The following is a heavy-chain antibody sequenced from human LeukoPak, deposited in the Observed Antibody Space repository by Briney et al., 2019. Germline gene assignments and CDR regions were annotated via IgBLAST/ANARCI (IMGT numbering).Heavy chain of an antibody. CDR2: INHSGST. CDR3: ARGAVGYCSSTSCYYYYGMDV. Sequence: GYYWSWIRQPPGKGLEWVGEINHSGSTNYNPSLKSRVTISVDTSKNQFSLKLSSVTAADTAVYYCARGAVGYCSSTSCYYYYGMDVWGQGTTVTVSS. D-gene: IGHD2-2*01. CDR1: GYY. V-gene: IGHV4-34*01. J-gene: IGHJ6*02.